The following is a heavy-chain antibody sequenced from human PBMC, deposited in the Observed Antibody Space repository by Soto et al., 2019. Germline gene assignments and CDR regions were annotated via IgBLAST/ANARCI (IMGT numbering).Heavy chain of an antibody. CDR1: GFTFSSYA. Sequence: QVQLVESGGGVVQPGRSLRLSCAASGFTFSSYAMHWVRQAPGKGLEWVAVISYDGSNKYYADSVKGRFTISRDNSKNTLYLQMNSLRAEDTAVYYCARADSDDYGDEGDSGSYYFDYWGQGTLVTVSS. D-gene: IGHD4-17*01. V-gene: IGHV3-30-3*01. CDR3: ARADSDDYGDEGDSGSYYFDY. J-gene: IGHJ4*02. CDR2: ISYDGSNK.